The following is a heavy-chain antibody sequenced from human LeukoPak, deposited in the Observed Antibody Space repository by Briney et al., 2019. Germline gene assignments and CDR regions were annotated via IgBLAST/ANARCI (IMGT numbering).Heavy chain of an antibody. Sequence: EASVKVSCKASGYSFTDYHMHWVRQAPGQGLEWMGWINPNSGDANYAQKFQGRVTITTDESTSTAYMELSSLRSEDTAVYYCASSVTIFGVVGFNWFDPWGQGTLVTVSS. V-gene: IGHV1-2*02. J-gene: IGHJ5*02. CDR2: INPNSGDA. D-gene: IGHD3-3*01. CDR3: ASSVTIFGVVGFNWFDP. CDR1: GYSFTDYH.